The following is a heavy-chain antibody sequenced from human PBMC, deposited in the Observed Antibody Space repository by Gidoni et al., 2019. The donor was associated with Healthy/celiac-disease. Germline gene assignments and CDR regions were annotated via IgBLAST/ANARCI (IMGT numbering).Heavy chain of an antibody. CDR1: GFTFSSYS. V-gene: IGHV3-21*01. D-gene: IGHD3-10*01. Sequence: EVQLVESGGGLVKPGGSLRLSCAASGFTFSSYSMNWVRQAPGKGLEWVSSISSSSSYIYYADSVKGRFTISRDNAKNSLYLQMNSLRAEDTAVYYCARDLGPYGSGSGGDYWGQGTLVTVSS. CDR3: ARDLGPYGSGSGGDY. CDR2: ISSSSSYI. J-gene: IGHJ4*02.